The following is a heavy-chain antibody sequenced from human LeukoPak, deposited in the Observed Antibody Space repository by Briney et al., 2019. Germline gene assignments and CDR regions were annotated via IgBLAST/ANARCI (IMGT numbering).Heavy chain of an antibody. J-gene: IGHJ6*03. CDR2: ISITGSTI. Sequence: GGSLRLSCAASGFTFNDYYVSWIRQAPGKGLEWVSYISITGSTIYYADSVKGRFTISRDNAKNSLYLQMNSLRAEDTAVYYCARDPNSGSYGNYYYYFMDVWGKGTTVTISS. CDR3: ARDPNSGSYGNYYYYFMDV. V-gene: IGHV3-11*04. CDR1: GFTFNDYY. D-gene: IGHD1-26*01.